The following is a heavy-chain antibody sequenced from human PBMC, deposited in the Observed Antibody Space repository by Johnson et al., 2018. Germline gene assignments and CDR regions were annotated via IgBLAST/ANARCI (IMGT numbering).Heavy chain of an antibody. CDR3: VRGLIGSASSLFQY. V-gene: IGHV1-8*01. CDR1: GYTFTSYD. Sequence: QVQLVQSGAEVKKPRASVKVSCKASGYTFTSYDINWVRQAPGQGPEWMGWMNPATGDTGTVQKFQGRVTMTRNTSISTAYMELSSLRSEDTAVYYCVRGLIGSASSLFQYWGQGTPVTVSS. CDR2: MNPATGDT. D-gene: IGHD2-2*01. J-gene: IGHJ1*01.